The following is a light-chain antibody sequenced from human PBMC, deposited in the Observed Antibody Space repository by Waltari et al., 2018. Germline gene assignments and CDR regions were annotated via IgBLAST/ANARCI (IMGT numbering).Light chain of an antibody. CDR1: QSISRSY. Sequence: VLTHSPGTLPRSPGERATLPCRASQSISRSYFACYQQKPGQAPRPLIYGASSRATGIPDRFSGSGSGTDFTLTISRLEPEDFAVYSCQQYGSLPWTFGQGTKVEIK. V-gene: IGKV3-20*01. CDR3: QQYGSLPWT. CDR2: GAS. J-gene: IGKJ1*01.